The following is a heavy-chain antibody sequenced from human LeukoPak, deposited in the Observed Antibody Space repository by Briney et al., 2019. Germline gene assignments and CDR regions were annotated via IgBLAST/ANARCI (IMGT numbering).Heavy chain of an antibody. CDR3: TRKGSQWDFLVDY. V-gene: IGHV3-21*01. J-gene: IGHJ4*02. CDR2: ITSSGRYI. D-gene: IGHD2/OR15-2a*01. Sequence: GGSLRLSCAASGFTVSSNYMSWVRQAPGKGLEWVSSITSSGRYIYYADSVKGWFTISRDNSENSLYLQMDSLTAEDTAVYYCTRKGSQWDFLVDYWGQGTRVAVSP. CDR1: GFTVSSNY.